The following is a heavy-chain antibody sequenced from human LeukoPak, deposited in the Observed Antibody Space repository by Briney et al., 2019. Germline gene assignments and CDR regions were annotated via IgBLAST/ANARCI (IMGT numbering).Heavy chain of an antibody. CDR3: ARVDPDSSSTLEVFGY. V-gene: IGHV4-59*01. J-gene: IGHJ4*02. Sequence: SETLSLTCTVSGGSISSYYWSWIRQPPGKGLEWIGYIYYSGSTNYNPSLKSRVTISVDTSKNQFSLKLSSVTAADTAVYYCARVDPDSSSTLEVFGYWGQGTLVTVSS. CDR2: IYYSGST. D-gene: IGHD6-6*01. CDR1: GGSISSYY.